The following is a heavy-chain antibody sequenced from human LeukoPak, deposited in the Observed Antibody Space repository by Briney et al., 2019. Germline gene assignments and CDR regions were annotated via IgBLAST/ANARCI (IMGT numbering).Heavy chain of an antibody. D-gene: IGHD5-18*01. V-gene: IGHV1-18*01. J-gene: IGHJ4*02. CDR1: GYTFTSYG. Sequence: GASVKVSCKASGYTFTSYGISWVRQAPGQGLEWMGWISAYNGNTNYAQKLQGRVTMTTDTSTSTAYMELRSLGSDDTAVYYCARERVGGYSYGGDFDYWGQGTLVTVSS. CDR3: ARERVGGYSYGGDFDY. CDR2: ISAYNGNT.